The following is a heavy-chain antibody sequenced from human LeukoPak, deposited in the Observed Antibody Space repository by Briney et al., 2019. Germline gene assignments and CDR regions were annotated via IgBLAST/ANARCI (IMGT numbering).Heavy chain of an antibody. Sequence: ASVKVSCKASGGTFSSYAISWVRQAPGQGLEWMGGIIPIFGTANYAQKLQGRVTMTTDTSTSTAYMELRSLRSDDTAVYYCARLQAAAVRSWFDPWGQGTLVTVSS. CDR2: IIPIFGTA. CDR3: ARLQAAAVRSWFDP. J-gene: IGHJ5*02. V-gene: IGHV1-69*05. D-gene: IGHD6-13*01. CDR1: GGTFSSYA.